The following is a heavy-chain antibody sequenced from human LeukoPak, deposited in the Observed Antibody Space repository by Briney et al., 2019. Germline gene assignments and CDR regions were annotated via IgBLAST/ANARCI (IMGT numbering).Heavy chain of an antibody. J-gene: IGHJ3*02. CDR3: ARGWYSSGWYGGAAFDI. CDR1: GFTFDDYA. D-gene: IGHD6-19*01. Sequence: GGSLRLSCAASGFTFDDYAMHWVRHAPGKGLEWVSGISWNSGSIGYADSVKGRFTISRDNAKNSLYLQMNSLRAEDTALYYCARGWYSSGWYGGAAFDIWGQGTMVTVSS. CDR2: ISWNSGSI. V-gene: IGHV3-9*01.